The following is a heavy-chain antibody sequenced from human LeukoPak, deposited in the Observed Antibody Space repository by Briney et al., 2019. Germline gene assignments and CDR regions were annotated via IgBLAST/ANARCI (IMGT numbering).Heavy chain of an antibody. D-gene: IGHD2-2*01. CDR2: IKQDGSEK. J-gene: IGHJ6*03. CDR3: ARSRYCSSTSCSYYMDV. V-gene: IGHV3-7*01. CDR1: GFTFSSYW. Sequence: PGGSLRLSCAASGFTFSSYWMSWVRQAPGKGLEWVANIKQDGSEKYYVDSVKGRFTISRDNAKNSLYLQMNSLRAEDTAVYYCARSRYCSSTSCSYYMDVWGKGTTVTVSS.